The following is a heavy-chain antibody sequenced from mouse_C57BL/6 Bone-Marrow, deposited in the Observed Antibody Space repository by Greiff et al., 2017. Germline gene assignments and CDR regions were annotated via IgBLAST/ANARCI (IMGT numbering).Heavy chain of an antibody. CDR2: IYPNYGTT. D-gene: IGHD1-1*01. CDR1: GYSFTDYN. Sequence: VQLQQSGPELVKPGASVKISCKASGYSFTDYNMNWVKQSTGKSLEWIGVIYPNYGTTSYNQKFKGKATLTVDQSSSTAYMQLNSLTSEDSAVYYCATTVVAPYYFDYWGQGTTLTVSS. V-gene: IGHV1-39*01. CDR3: ATTVVAPYYFDY. J-gene: IGHJ2*01.